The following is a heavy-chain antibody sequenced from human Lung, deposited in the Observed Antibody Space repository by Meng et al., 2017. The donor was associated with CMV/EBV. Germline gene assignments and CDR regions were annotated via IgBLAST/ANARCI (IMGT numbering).Heavy chain of an antibody. V-gene: IGHV1-69*10. J-gene: IGHJ6*02. Sequence: SVKVSXKASGGTSSSYVISWVRQAPGQGLEWMGGIIPILGRANYGQKFQARVTITADKSTSTAHMELSSLRSEDTAVYYCARSRVLSSSPSRPPTYGMDVWGQGTTVTVSS. CDR3: ARSRVLSSSPSRPPTYGMDV. D-gene: IGHD2-2*01. CDR1: GGTSSSYV. CDR2: IIPILGRA.